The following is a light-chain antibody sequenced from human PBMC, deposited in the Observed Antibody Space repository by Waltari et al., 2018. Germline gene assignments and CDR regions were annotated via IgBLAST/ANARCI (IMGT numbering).Light chain of an antibody. Sequence: DIQMTQSPSTLSASVGDSVTITCRASQSISFWLAWYQQKPGKAPKLLIYKASSLESWVPSRFSGSGSGTEFTLTISSLQPDDFATYYCQQYNSYRTFGQGTKVEIK. J-gene: IGKJ1*01. V-gene: IGKV1-5*03. CDR1: QSISFW. CDR3: QQYNSYRT. CDR2: KAS.